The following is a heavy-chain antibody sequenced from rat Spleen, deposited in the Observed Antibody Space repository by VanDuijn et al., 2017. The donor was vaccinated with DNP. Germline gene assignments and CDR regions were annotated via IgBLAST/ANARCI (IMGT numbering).Heavy chain of an antibody. CDR1: GFSLTSYS. CDR3: IRDGGGNWFAH. CDR2: VWYDGDT. Sequence: QVQLKESGPGLVQPSETLSLTCTVSGFSLTSYSVSWVRQPSGKRPAWMGRVWYDGDTALNSALKSRLSISRDTSKNQVFLKMDSLQADDTGTYYCIRDGGGNWFAHWGQGTLVTVST. V-gene: IGHV2-63*01. J-gene: IGHJ3*01.